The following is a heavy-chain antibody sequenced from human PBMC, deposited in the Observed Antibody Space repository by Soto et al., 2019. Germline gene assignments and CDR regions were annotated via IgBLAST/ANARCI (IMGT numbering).Heavy chain of an antibody. J-gene: IGHJ6*02. CDR2: MSGSGDAI. V-gene: IGHV3-11*01. Sequence: PGWSLRLSCTTSVFTFSDYYMTWVRQAPGKGLEWISYMSGSGDAIYYADSVKGRFTISRDNAKNSLHLEMNSLRVEDTAMYYCVRGNFYYGMDVWGQGTTVTVSS. CDR1: VFTFSDYY. CDR3: VRGNFYYGMDV.